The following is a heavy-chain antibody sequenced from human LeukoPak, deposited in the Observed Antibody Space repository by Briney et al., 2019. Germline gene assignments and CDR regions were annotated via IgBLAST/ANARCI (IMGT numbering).Heavy chain of an antibody. V-gene: IGHV3-23*01. CDR3: AKVLAKQWLASGYFDY. CDR1: GFTFSTYA. D-gene: IGHD6-19*01. CDR2: ISGSGDST. Sequence: PGGSLGLSCAASGFTFSTYAVNWVRQAPGKGLEWVSTISGSGDSTYYADSVKGRFTISRDNSKDTLYLQMSSVRVDDTAVYYCAKVLAKQWLASGYFDYWGQGTLVTVSS. J-gene: IGHJ4*02.